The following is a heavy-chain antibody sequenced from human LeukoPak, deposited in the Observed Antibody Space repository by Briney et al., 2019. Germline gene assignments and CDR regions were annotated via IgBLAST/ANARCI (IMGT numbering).Heavy chain of an antibody. CDR1: GFTFSSYA. V-gene: IGHV3-30*04. CDR2: ISYDGSNK. Sequence: GGSLRLSCAASGFTFSSYAMHWVRQAPGKGLEWVAVISYDGSNKYYADSVKGRFTISRDNSKNTLYLRMNSLRAEDTAVYYCARGAPRDGYNLADYWGQGTLVTVSS. CDR3: ARGAPRDGYNLADY. D-gene: IGHD5-24*01. J-gene: IGHJ4*02.